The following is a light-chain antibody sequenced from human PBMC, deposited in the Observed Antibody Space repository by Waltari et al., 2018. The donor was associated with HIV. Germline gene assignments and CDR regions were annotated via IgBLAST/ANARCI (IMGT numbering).Light chain of an antibody. CDR2: EVS. Sequence: QSALTPPASVSCSPGHSITISCTGTRNYVGGYPYVPGYQQHPGQAPKLIIYEVSNRPSGLSERFSGSSSCNTASLTISGLQADDEAVYYCCSHAAFNILLFGGGTKLTVL. CDR3: CSHAAFNILL. CDR1: RNYVGGYPY. V-gene: IGLV2-14*01. J-gene: IGLJ2*01.